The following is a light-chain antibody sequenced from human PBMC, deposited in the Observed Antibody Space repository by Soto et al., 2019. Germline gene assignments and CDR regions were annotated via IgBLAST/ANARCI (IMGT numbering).Light chain of an antibody. CDR3: QHYYSTPRT. CDR2: WAS. V-gene: IGKV4-1*01. Sequence: DIVMTQSPDSLAVSLGERATINCKSSQSVFYSSNNKNSLAWYQQKPGQPPKLLFYWASTRESGVPDRFSGSGSGTDFTLTISSLQAEDVAVYYCQHYYSTPRTFGQGTKVEL. CDR1: QSVFYSSNNKNS. J-gene: IGKJ1*01.